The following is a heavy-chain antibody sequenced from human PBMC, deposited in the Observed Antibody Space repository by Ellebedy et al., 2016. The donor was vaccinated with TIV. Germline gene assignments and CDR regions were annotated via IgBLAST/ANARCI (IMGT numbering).Heavy chain of an antibody. CDR1: GPTFSSYW. V-gene: IGHV3-7*03. CDR2: IKQDGSEK. CDR3: ARVRGGYSSSWYGNDY. J-gene: IGHJ4*02. Sequence: GESLKISCGDSGPTFSSYWMTRVRQAPGKGLEWVANIKQDGSEKYYVDSVKGRFTISRENAKNSLYLQMNSLRAEDTAVYYCARVRGGYSSSWYGNDYWGQGTLVTVSS. D-gene: IGHD6-13*01.